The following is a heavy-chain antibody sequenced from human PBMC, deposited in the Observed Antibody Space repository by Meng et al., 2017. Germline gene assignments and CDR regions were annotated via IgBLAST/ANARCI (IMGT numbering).Heavy chain of an antibody. Sequence: SVKVSCKASGYTFTGYYMHWVRQAPGKGLEWMGGFDPEDGETIYAQKFQGRVTMTEDTSTDTAYMELSSLRSEDTAVYYCATQYSSSWHSRNNWFDPWGQGTLVTVSS. CDR2: FDPEDGET. CDR3: ATQYSSSWHSRNNWFDP. D-gene: IGHD6-13*01. V-gene: IGHV1-24*01. J-gene: IGHJ5*02. CDR1: GYTFTGYY.